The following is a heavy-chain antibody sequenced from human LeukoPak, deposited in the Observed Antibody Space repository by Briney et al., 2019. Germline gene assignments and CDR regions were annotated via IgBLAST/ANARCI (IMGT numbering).Heavy chain of an antibody. CDR1: GDSISSGDYY. Sequence: SETLSLTCTVSGDSISSGDYYWSWIRQPAGKGLEWIGRISSSGSTNYNPSLKSRVTISVDKSKNQFSLKLSSVTAADTAVYYCARRVGRWFGERAYYYNYMDVWGKGTTVTISS. V-gene: IGHV4-61*02. CDR2: ISSSGST. J-gene: IGHJ6*03. D-gene: IGHD3-10*01. CDR3: ARRVGRWFGERAYYYNYMDV.